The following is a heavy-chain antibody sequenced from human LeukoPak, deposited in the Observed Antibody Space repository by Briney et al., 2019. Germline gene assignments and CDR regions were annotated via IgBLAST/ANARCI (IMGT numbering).Heavy chain of an antibody. CDR1: GFTFSSYG. J-gene: IGHJ4*02. CDR2: IWYDGSNK. V-gene: IGHV3-33*06. D-gene: IGHD4-11*01. Sequence: GGSLRLSCAASGFTFSSYGMHWVRQAPGKGLEWVAVIWYDGSNKYYADSVKGRFTISRDNSKNTLYLQMNSLRAEDTAVYYCAKDRGLPPDPRFDYWGQGTLVTVSS. CDR3: AKDRGLPPDPRFDY.